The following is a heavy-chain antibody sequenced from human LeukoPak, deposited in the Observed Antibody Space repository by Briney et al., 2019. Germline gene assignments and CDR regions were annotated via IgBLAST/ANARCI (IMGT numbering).Heavy chain of an antibody. CDR1: GDFVSSPSYY. D-gene: IGHD2-2*01. J-gene: IGHJ4*02. CDR3: ARTQYCSGTSCYFGYFDY. CDR2: VYYSGST. Sequence: SETLSLTCTVSGDFVSSPSYYWSWIRQPPGKGLEWIGYVYYSGSTNYNPSLKSRVTVSIDTSKNQFSLRLSSVSAADTALYYCARTQYCSGTSCYFGYFDYWGRGTLVTVSS. V-gene: IGHV4-61*01.